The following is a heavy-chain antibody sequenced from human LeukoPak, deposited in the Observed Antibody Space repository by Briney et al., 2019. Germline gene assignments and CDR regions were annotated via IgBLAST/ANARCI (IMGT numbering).Heavy chain of an antibody. D-gene: IGHD2-15*01. CDR2: ISSSGSTT. Sequence: GGSLRLSCAASGFTFSDYYMSWIRQAPGKGLEWVSYISSSGSTTYYADSVKGRFTIPRDNSKNTLYLQMNSLRAEDTAVYYCVRGVAATRGDAFDIWGQGTMVTVSS. J-gene: IGHJ3*02. CDR1: GFTFSDYY. V-gene: IGHV3-11*01. CDR3: VRGVAATRGDAFDI.